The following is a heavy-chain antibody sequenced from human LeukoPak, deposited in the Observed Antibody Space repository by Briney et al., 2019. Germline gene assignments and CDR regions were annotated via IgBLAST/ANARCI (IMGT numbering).Heavy chain of an antibody. CDR3: ARGGSRDSSGYRWFDP. J-gene: IGHJ5*02. CDR1: GGTFSSYA. D-gene: IGHD3-22*01. Sequence: ASVKVSCKASGGTFSSYAISWVRQAPGQGLEWMGGIIPIFGTANYAQKFQGRVTITADESTSTAYMELSSLRSEDTAVYYCARGGSRDSSGYRWFDPWGQGTLVTVSS. V-gene: IGHV1-69*01. CDR2: IIPIFGTA.